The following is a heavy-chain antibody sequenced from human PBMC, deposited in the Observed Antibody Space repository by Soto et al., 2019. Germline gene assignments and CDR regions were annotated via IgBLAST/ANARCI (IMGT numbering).Heavy chain of an antibody. CDR2: SSNSGTYT. Sequence: QVQLGESGGGLVKPGESLRLSCEGSGFTFSDYYMSSIRQAPGKGLEWLSYSSNSGTYTRYADSVKGRLSISRDNAKNSLYLQINSLIGAFTAIYYCARSCDNYNVLDYWGQGTPVTVSS. CDR3: ARSCDNYNVLDY. CDR1: GFTFSDYY. V-gene: IGHV3-11*05. D-gene: IGHD3-10*02. J-gene: IGHJ4*02.